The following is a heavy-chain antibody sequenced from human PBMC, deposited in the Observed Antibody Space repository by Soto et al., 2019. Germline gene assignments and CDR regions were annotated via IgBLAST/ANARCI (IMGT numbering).Heavy chain of an antibody. CDR1: GGSFSGYY. CDR2: IYYSGNT. Sequence: SETLSLTCAVYGGSFSGYYWSWIRQPPGKGLEWIGHIYYSGNTDYNPSLKSRLAISIDTSKNQFSLKLSSVTAADTAVYFCAREGGESSDGLYYFDSWGQGSLVTVSS. CDR3: AREGGESSDGLYYFDS. J-gene: IGHJ4*02. V-gene: IGHV4-34*09. D-gene: IGHD3-16*01.